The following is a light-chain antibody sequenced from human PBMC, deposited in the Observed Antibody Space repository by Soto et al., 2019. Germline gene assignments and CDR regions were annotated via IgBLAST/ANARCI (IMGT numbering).Light chain of an antibody. J-gene: IGKJ5*01. Sequence: AIRMTQSPSSLFASTGDRVTISCRASQGISSYLAWYQQKPGKAPKXXIYAASTLQSGVPSRFRGSGSGTDFTLTISCLKSEDFASYYCQQYYSYPITFGQGTRLEIK. V-gene: IGKV1-8*01. CDR2: AAS. CDR1: QGISSY. CDR3: QQYYSYPIT.